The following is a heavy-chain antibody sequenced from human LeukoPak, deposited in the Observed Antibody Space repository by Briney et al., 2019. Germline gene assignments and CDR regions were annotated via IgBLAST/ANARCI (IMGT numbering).Heavy chain of an antibody. Sequence: SETLSLTCAVYGGSFGGYYWSWIRQPPGKGLEWIGEINHSGSTNYNPSLKSRVTISVDTSKNQFSLKLSSVTAADTAVYYCARGGYGGFDYWGQGTLVTVSS. CDR3: ARGGYGGFDY. CDR1: GGSFGGYY. J-gene: IGHJ4*02. D-gene: IGHD1-1*01. CDR2: INHSGST. V-gene: IGHV4-34*01.